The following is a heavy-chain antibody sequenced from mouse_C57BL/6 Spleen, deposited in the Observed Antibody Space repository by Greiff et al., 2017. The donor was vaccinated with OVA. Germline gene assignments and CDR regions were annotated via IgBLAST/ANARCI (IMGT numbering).Heavy chain of an antibody. CDR2: IHPNSGST. CDR1: GYTFTSYW. J-gene: IGHJ3*01. D-gene: IGHD2-9*01. CDR3: ARPPTMVTTGFAN. V-gene: IGHV1-64*01. Sequence: QVQLQQPGAELVKPGASVKLSCKASGYTFTSYWMHWVKQRPGQGLEWIGMIHPNSGSTNYNDKFKSKATLTVDKSSTTAYLQLSSLTSEDSAVYYCARPPTMVTTGFANWGQGTLVTVSA.